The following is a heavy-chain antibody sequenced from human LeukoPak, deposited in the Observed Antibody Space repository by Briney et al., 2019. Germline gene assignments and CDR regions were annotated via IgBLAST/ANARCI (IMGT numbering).Heavy chain of an antibody. J-gene: IGHJ3*02. CDR2: IYTSGST. CDR1: GGSISSGSYY. CDR3: ARDGLYYYDSSGYYHAFDI. Sequence: PSQTLSLTCTVSGGSISSGSYYWSWIRQPAGKGLEWIGRIYTSGSTNYNPSLKSRVTISIDTSKNQFSLKLSSVTAADTAVYYCARDGLYYYDSSGYYHAFDIWGQGTMVTVSS. V-gene: IGHV4-61*02. D-gene: IGHD3-22*01.